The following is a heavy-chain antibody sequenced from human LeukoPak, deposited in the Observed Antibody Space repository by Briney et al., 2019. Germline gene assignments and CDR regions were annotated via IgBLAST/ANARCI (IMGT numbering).Heavy chain of an antibody. Sequence: VASVKVSCKTSGYSFTNYYMHWVRQAPGQGLEWMGIINPSGGSTNYAQKFQGRVTMTRDTSTSTVYMELSSLRSGDTAVYYCARDQGLTGYLDYWGQGTLVTVSS. J-gene: IGHJ4*02. CDR3: ARDQGLTGYLDY. D-gene: IGHD3-9*01. CDR2: INPSGGST. CDR1: GYSFTNYY. V-gene: IGHV1-46*01.